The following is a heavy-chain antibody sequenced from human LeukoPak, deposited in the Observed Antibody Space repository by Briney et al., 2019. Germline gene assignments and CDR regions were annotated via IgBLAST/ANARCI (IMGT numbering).Heavy chain of an antibody. V-gene: IGHV1-18*01. D-gene: IGHD1-26*01. CDR3: AREVVGATNFDY. CDR1: GYTFIDYG. CDR2: VNTYNANT. J-gene: IGHJ4*02. Sequence: ASVKVSCKASGYTFIDYGIYWVRQAPGQGLEWMGWVNTYNANTKYAQKLQGRVTMTTDTSTSTAYMELRSLRSEDTAVYYCAREVVGATNFDYWGQGTLVTVSS.